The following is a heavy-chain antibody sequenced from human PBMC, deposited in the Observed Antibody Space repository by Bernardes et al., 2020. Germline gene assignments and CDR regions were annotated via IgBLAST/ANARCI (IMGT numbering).Heavy chain of an antibody. CDR3: TTGQVREYYFDY. CDR1: GFTFSNAW. J-gene: IGHJ4*02. V-gene: IGHV3-15*01. Sequence: GGSLRLSCAASGFTFSNAWMSWVRQAPGKGLEWVGRIKSKTDGGTTDYAAPVKGRFTISRDDSKNTLYLQMNSLKTEDTAVYYCTTGQVREYYFDYWGQGTLATVAS. D-gene: IGHD3-10*01. CDR2: IKSKTDGGTT.